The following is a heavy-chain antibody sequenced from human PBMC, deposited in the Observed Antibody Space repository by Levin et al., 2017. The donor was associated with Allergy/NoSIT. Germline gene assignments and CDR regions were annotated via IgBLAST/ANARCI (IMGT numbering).Heavy chain of an antibody. CDR2: ITSDGSHK. J-gene: IGHJ6*02. CDR1: GFTFSTYG. V-gene: IGHV3-30*18. Sequence: GWSLRLSCGASGFTFSTYGMHWVRQAPGKGLEWVAIITSDGSHKYYEDSVKGRFTISRDNSKNTVYLHMDSLRLEDTALYYCAKGGDMDVWGQGTTVTVSS. CDR3: AKGGDMDV. D-gene: IGHD3-16*01.